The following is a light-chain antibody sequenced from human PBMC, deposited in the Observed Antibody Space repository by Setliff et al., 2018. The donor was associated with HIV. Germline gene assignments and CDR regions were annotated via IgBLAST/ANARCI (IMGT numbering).Light chain of an antibody. V-gene: IGLV2-14*03. J-gene: IGLJ3*02. CDR1: SSDIGGYNY. CDR3: YSYTDSSTWM. CDR2: EVS. Sequence: QSALAQPASVSGSPGQSITISCTGTSSDIGGYNYVSWYQQHPGKAPKLMIYEVSNRPSGVSDRFSGSKSSNTASLTISGLQAEDEADYYCYSYTDSSTWMFGGGTKVTVL.